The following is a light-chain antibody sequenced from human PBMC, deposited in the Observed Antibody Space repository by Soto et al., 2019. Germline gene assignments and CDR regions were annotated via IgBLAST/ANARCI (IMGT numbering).Light chain of an antibody. Sequence: EVVMTQSPTTLSVSPGERVTLYCRASQTISNNLAWYRKKPGQAPSLLIYGISTRATGLPARFSGSGSGTEFTLTISSLQSDDFALYYCQQYNNWPHTFGQGTKLEIK. CDR3: QQYNNWPHT. V-gene: IGKV3-15*01. J-gene: IGKJ2*01. CDR2: GIS. CDR1: QTISNN.